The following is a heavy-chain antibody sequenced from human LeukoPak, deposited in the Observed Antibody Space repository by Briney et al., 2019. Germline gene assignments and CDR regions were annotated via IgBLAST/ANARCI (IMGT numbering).Heavy chain of an antibody. Sequence: ASVKVSCKASGYIFTTYYMHWLRQAPGQGPEWMGIINPRGGSTDYAQKFQGRVTMTSDTSTSTVSMELKSLRSEDTAVYFCARVGTTGATADNWGQGTLVTVSS. CDR1: GYIFTTYY. CDR3: ARVGTTGATADN. CDR2: INPRGGST. J-gene: IGHJ4*02. D-gene: IGHD4-11*01. V-gene: IGHV1-46*01.